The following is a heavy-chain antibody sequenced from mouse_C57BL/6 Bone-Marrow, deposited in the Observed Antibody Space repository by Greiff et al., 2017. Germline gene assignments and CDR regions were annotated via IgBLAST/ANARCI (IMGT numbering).Heavy chain of an antibody. CDR2: INPNNGGT. CDR3: ARYYYGSSWYFDV. Sequence: EVKLVESGPELVKPGASVKIPCKASGYTFTDYNMDWVKQSHGKSLEWIGDINPNNGGTIYNQKFKGKATLTVDKSSSTAYMELRSLTSEDTAVYYCARYYYGSSWYFDVWGTGTTVTVSS. D-gene: IGHD1-1*01. CDR1: GYTFTDYN. V-gene: IGHV1-18*01. J-gene: IGHJ1*03.